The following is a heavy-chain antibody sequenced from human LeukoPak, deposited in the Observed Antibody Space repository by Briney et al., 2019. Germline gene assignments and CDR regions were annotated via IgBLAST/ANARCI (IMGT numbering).Heavy chain of an antibody. V-gene: IGHV3-30*02. CDR2: IRYDGGNK. Sequence: GGSLRLSCAVSGFTFSDYDMHWVRQAPGKGLEWVAFIRYDGGNKFYRDSVKGRFTISRDNPRNTLYLQMNSLRVEDTAVYYCTKLASASADYWGQGTLAIVSS. CDR3: TKLASASADY. CDR1: GFTFSDYD. D-gene: IGHD3-3*01. J-gene: IGHJ4*02.